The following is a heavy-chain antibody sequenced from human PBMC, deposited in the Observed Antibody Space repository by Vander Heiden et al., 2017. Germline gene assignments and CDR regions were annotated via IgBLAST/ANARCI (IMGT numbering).Heavy chain of an antibody. J-gene: IGHJ4*01. V-gene: IGHV2-5*01. CDR2: ICCNDVQ. CDR1: GFSLSGSGVE. CDR3: ARSQRDLFGELVNLDY. Sequence: QITLKESGPTLVKPTQTLMMTCTFPGFSLSGSGVEMGWILHPPGKALEWLGLICCNDVQRYRPSLKSRLTITTDTSKKQVVLTMTNMDRVDTATYYCARSQRDLFGELVNLDYWGRGKLVTVS. D-gene: IGHD3-10*01.